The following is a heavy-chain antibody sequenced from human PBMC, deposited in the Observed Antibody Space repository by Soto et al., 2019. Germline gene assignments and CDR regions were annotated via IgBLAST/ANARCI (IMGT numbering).Heavy chain of an antibody. CDR1: GYTFTGYY. J-gene: IGHJ6*02. D-gene: IGHD2-2*01. CDR3: AGACSSTSCYDGGNYYYYYGMDV. Sequence: ASVKVSCKASGYTFTGYYMHWVRQAPGQGLEWMGWINPNSGGTNYAQKFQGWVTMTRDTSISTAYMELSRLRSDDTAVYYCAGACSSTSCYDGGNYYYYYGMDVWG. V-gene: IGHV1-2*04. CDR2: INPNSGGT.